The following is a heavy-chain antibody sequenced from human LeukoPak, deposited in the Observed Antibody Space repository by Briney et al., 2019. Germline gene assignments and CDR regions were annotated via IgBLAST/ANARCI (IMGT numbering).Heavy chain of an antibody. CDR1: GGSISSYY. J-gene: IGHJ4*02. Sequence: KTSETLSLTCTVSGGSISSYYWSWIRQPPGKGLEWIGYIYYSGSTNYNPSLKSRVTISVDTSKNQFSLKLSSVTAADTAVYYCARGGWSSGYYYYFDYWGQGTLVTVSS. CDR3: ARGGWSSGYYYYFDY. V-gene: IGHV4-59*01. D-gene: IGHD3-22*01. CDR2: IYYSGST.